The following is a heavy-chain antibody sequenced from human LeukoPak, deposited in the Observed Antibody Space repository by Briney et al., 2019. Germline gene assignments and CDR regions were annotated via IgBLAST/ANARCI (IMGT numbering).Heavy chain of an antibody. CDR2: ISGSGGST. V-gene: IGHV3-23*01. Sequence: GGSLSLSCAASGFTFSSYAMSWVRQAPGKGLEWVSAISGSGGSTYYADSVKGRFTISRDNSKNTLYLQMNSLRAEDTAVYYCAKTAVRYSSSWYEDYWGQGTLVTVSS. D-gene: IGHD6-13*01. CDR1: GFTFSSYA. CDR3: AKTAVRYSSSWYEDY. J-gene: IGHJ4*02.